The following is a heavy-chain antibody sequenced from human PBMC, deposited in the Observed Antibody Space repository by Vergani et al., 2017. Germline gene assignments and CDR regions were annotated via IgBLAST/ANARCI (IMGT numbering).Heavy chain of an antibody. V-gene: IGHV1-2*02. CDR2: INPNSGGT. CDR1: GYTFTGYY. CDR3: AGGIVVVPAAQYYYYGMDV. Sequence: QVQLVQSGAEVKKPGASVKVSCKASGYTFTGYYMHWVRQAPGQGLEWMGWINPNSGGTNYAQKFQGRVTMTRDTSISTAYMELSRLRSDDTAVYYCAGGIVVVPAAQYYYYGMDVWGQGTTVTVSS. J-gene: IGHJ6*02. D-gene: IGHD2-2*01.